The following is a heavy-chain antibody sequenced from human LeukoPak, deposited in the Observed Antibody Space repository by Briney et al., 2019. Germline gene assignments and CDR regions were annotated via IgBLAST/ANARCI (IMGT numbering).Heavy chain of an antibody. CDR1: GVTLSSYA. J-gene: IGHJ4*02. CDR3: AKEPNWGGGFDY. V-gene: IGHV3-23*01. D-gene: IGHD7-27*01. CDR2: ISGSGGST. Sequence: SGGSLRLSCAASGVTLSSYAMSWARQAPGKGLEWVSGISGSGGSTYYADSRFIISRDNSENTLYLQMNSLRAEDTAVYYCAKEPNWGGGFDYWGQGTLVTVSS.